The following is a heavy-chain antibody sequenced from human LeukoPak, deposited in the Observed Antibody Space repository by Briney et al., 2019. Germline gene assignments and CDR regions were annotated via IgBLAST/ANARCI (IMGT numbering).Heavy chain of an antibody. CDR3: ARDSRVPVAGTDREGGYYFDY. CDR2: IYTSGST. Sequence: SQTLSLTCTVSGGSISSGSYYWSWIRQPAGKGLEWIGRIYTSGSTNYNPSLKSRVTISVDTSKNQFSLKLSSVTAADTAVYYCARDSRVPVAGTDREGGYYFDYWGQGTLVTVSS. CDR1: GGSISSGSYY. J-gene: IGHJ4*02. V-gene: IGHV4-61*02. D-gene: IGHD6-19*01.